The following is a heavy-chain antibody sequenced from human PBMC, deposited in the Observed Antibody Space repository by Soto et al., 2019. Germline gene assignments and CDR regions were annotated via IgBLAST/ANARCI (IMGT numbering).Heavy chain of an antibody. J-gene: IGHJ4*01. D-gene: IGHD6-13*01. CDR2: IYTSGST. CDR1: GGSISSYY. V-gene: IGHV4-4*07. CDR3: ARGGYSSSWNQVYFDY. Sequence: SVSLYLTCAVCGGSISSYYCSWIRQHAGKGLEWIGRIYTSGSTNYNPSLKSRVTISVDTSKNQFSLKLSSVTAADTAVYYWARGGYSSSWNQVYFDYWDKETLGTVSS.